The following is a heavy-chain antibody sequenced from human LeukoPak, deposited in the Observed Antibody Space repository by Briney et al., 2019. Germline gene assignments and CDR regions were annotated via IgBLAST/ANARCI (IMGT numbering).Heavy chain of an antibody. J-gene: IGHJ4*02. CDR1: GFTFSSYA. Sequence: GGSLRLSCAPSGFTFSSYAMHCVRQAPAKGLERVAVISYDESNEHYADSVKRRFTISRDNSKNMLYLPMNRLRAEDTAVYYCARDRYSSWWPITHFDYWGQGTLVSVS. V-gene: IGHV3-30*04. CDR2: ISYDESNE. CDR3: ARDRYSSWWPITHFDY. D-gene: IGHD6-13*01.